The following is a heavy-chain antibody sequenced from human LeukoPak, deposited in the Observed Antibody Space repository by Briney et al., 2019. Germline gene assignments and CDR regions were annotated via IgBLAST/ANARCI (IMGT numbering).Heavy chain of an antibody. J-gene: IGHJ4*02. CDR1: GFTFSSYG. V-gene: IGHV3-33*06. CDR3: AKEIHDSSGYYYYFDC. Sequence: GRSLRLSCAASGFTFSSYGMHWVRQAPGKGLEWVAVIWYDGSNKYYADSVKGRFTISRENSKNTLYLQMDSLRVEDTAVYYCAKEIHDSSGYYYYFDCWGQGTLVTVSS. CDR2: IWYDGSNK. D-gene: IGHD3-22*01.